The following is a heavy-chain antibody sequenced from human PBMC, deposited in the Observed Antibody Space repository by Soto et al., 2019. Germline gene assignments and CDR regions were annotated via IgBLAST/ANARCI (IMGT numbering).Heavy chain of an antibody. CDR2: IWYDGSNK. J-gene: IGHJ4*02. V-gene: IGHV3-33*01. Sequence: GGSLRLSCAASGFTFSSYGMHWVRQAPGKGLEWVAVIWYDGSNKYYADSVKGRFTISRDNSKNTLYLQMNSLRAEDTAVYYCAREGGYSYGHYFDYWGQGTLVTVSS. CDR1: GFTFSSYG. D-gene: IGHD5-18*01. CDR3: AREGGYSYGHYFDY.